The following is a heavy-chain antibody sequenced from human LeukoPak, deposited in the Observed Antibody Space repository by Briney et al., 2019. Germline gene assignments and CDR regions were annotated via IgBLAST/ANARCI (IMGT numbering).Heavy chain of an antibody. CDR2: IYYSGST. Sequence: SETLSLTCAVYGGSFSSGYYWGWIRQPPGKGLEWIGYIYYSGSTNYNPSLKSRVTISVDTSKNQFSLKLSSVTAADTAVYYCARDGVNYYDISGYDIWGRGTLVTVSS. D-gene: IGHD3-22*01. J-gene: IGHJ4*02. CDR3: ARDGVNYYDISGYDI. V-gene: IGHV4-61*01. CDR1: GGSFSSGYY.